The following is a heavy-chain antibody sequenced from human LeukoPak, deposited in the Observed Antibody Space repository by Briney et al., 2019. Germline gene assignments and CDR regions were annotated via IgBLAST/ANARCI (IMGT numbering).Heavy chain of an antibody. J-gene: IGHJ4*02. CDR3: ARGKPRASSVVVVITTPFDY. Sequence: ASVKVSCKASGYTFTSYDINWVRQATGQGLEWMGWMNPNSGNTGYAQKFQGRVTITADESTSTAYMELSSLRSEDTAVYYCARGKPRASSVVVVITTPFDYWGQGTLVTVSS. V-gene: IGHV1-8*01. CDR1: GYTFTSYD. CDR2: MNPNSGNT. D-gene: IGHD3-22*01.